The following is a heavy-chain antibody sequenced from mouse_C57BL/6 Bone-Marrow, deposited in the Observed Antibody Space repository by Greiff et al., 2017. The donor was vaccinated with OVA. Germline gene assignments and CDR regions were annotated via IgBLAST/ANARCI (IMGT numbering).Heavy chain of an antibody. CDR3: ARDFYDYSFDY. Sequence: QVQLQQPGAELVKPGASVKLSCKASGYTFTSYWMQWVKQRPGQGLEWIGEIDPSDSYTNYNQKFKGKATLTVDTSSSTAYMQLSSLTSEDSAVYYCARDFYDYSFDYWGQGTTLTVSS. CDR1: GYTFTSYW. V-gene: IGHV1-50*01. J-gene: IGHJ2*01. D-gene: IGHD2-4*01. CDR2: IDPSDSYT.